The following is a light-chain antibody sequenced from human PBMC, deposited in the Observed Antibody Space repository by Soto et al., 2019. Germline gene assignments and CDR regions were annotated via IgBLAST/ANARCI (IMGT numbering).Light chain of an antibody. Sequence: DIQMTQSPSTLSASVGVRVTITCRASQTISSWLAWYQQKPGKAPKLLIYKTSNLQSGIPSRFSGSESGTEFSLTISSLQPDDFATYYCQQYNSFSLTFGGGTKVDIK. CDR2: KTS. J-gene: IGKJ4*01. CDR1: QTISSW. CDR3: QQYNSFSLT. V-gene: IGKV1-5*03.